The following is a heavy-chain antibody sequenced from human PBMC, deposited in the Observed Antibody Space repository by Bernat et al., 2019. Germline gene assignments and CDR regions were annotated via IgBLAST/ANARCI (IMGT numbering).Heavy chain of an antibody. D-gene: IGHD3-3*01. Sequence: EVQLVESGGGLVKPGGSLRLSCAASGFTFSNAWMSWVRQAPGKGLAWFGRIKSKTDGGTTDYAAPVKGRFTILRDDSKNTLYLQMNSLKTEDTAVYYCTTDFWSGYYGAYDAFDIWGQGTMVTVSS. J-gene: IGHJ3*02. V-gene: IGHV3-15*01. CDR3: TTDFWSGYYGAYDAFDI. CDR1: GFTFSNAW. CDR2: IKSKTDGGTT.